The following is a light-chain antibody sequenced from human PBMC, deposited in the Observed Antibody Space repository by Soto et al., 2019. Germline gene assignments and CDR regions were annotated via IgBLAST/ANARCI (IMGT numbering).Light chain of an antibody. CDR1: TGPVTSINY. CDR2: TTN. CDR3: LLFHGGSWV. Sequence: QTVVTQEPSLTVSPGGTVTLTCASSTGPVTSINYPNWFQQKPGQAPRALIYTTNNKHSWTPARFSGSLLGDKGALTLSGVAPEDEADYYFLLFHGGSWVFGGGTQPTVL. V-gene: IGLV7-43*01. J-gene: IGLJ3*02.